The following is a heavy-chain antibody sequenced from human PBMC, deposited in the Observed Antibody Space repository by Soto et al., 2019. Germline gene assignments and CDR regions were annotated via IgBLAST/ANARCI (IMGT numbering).Heavy chain of an antibody. CDR2: ISSSGDAT. V-gene: IGHV3-23*01. J-gene: IGHJ6*02. D-gene: IGHD3-3*01. Sequence: PGGSLRLSCAASGFTFSTYAMTWVRQAPGKGLEWVSIISSSGDATYYLDSVKGQFTISRDNSRNTLHLQMNSLRAEDAAVYFCAKNGDFWSWGMDVWGQGTTVTVS. CDR3: AKNGDFWSWGMDV. CDR1: GFTFSTYA.